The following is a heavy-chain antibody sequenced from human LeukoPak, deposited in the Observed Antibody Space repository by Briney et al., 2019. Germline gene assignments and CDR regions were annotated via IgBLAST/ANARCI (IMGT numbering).Heavy chain of an antibody. CDR2: IYYSGST. J-gene: IGHJ5*02. CDR1: GGSISSYY. V-gene: IGHV4-59*01. CDR3: ARGRPVTCNWNVDWFDP. D-gene: IGHD1-20*01. Sequence: SETLSLTCTVSGGSISSYYWSWIRQPPGKGLEWIGYIYYSGSTNYNPSLKSRVTISVDTSKNQFSLKLSSVTAADTAVYYCARGRPVTCNWNVDWFDPWGQGTLVTVSS.